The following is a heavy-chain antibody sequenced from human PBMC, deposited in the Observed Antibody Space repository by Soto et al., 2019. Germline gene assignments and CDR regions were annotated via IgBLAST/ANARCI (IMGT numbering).Heavy chain of an antibody. CDR2: IKSKTDGGTT. CDR3: TSDFKNWNDGGYYYYYGMDV. V-gene: IGHV3-15*07. CDR1: GFTFSNAW. Sequence: PGGSLRLSCAASGFTFSNAWMNWVRQAPGKGLEWVGRIKSKTDGGTTDYAAPVKGRFTISRDDSKNTLYLQMNSLKTEDTAVYYCTSDFKNWNDGGYYYYYGMDVWGQGTTVTVSS. J-gene: IGHJ6*02. D-gene: IGHD1-1*01.